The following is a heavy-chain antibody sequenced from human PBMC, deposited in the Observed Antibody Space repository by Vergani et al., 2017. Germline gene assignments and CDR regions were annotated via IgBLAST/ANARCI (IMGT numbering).Heavy chain of an antibody. J-gene: IGHJ4*02. CDR3: AKDKGDSSGWYDVGXEGY. CDR1: GFTFSSYA. CDR2: ISGSGGST. V-gene: IGHV3-23*01. Sequence: EVQLLESGGGLVQPGGSLRLSCAASGFTFSSYAMSWVRPAPGTGLEWVSAISGSGGSTYYADSVKGRFTISRDNSKNTLYLQMNSLRAVDTAVYYCAKDKGDSSGWYDVGXEGYWGQGTLVTVSS. D-gene: IGHD6-19*01.